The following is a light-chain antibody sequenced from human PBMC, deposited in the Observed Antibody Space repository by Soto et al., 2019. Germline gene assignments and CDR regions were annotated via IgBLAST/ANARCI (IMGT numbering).Light chain of an antibody. CDR3: QQYYHSPPT. V-gene: IGKV4-1*01. CDR2: LAS. CDR1: QSILYTLNNKNY. Sequence: DIVMTQSPDSLPVSLGERATINCKSSQSILYTLNNKNYLAWYQQKPGQPPKLLIYLASTRESGVPDRFSGRGSGTDFTLTISSLQAEDVAVYFGQQYYHSPPTFGQGTNLEIK. J-gene: IGKJ2*01.